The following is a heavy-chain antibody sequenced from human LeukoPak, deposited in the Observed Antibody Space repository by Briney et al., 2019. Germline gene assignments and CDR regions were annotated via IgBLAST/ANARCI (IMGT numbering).Heavy chain of an antibody. CDR1: RFTFSRSW. J-gene: IGHJ3*02. D-gene: IGHD5-12*01. Sequence: GGSLRLSCAASRFTFSRSWMTWVRQAPGKGLEWVANIKEDGSAKNYVDTVKGRFTISRDNAKSSLYLQMNSLRVEDTAVYYCARDSGYNAFDIWGQGTMVTVSS. CDR3: ARDSGYNAFDI. V-gene: IGHV3-7*01. CDR2: IKEDGSAK.